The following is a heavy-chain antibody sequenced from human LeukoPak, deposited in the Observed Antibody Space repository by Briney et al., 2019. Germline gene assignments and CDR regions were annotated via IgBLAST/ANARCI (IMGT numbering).Heavy chain of an antibody. D-gene: IGHD3-22*01. V-gene: IGHV3-11*05. J-gene: IGHJ3*02. Sequence: PGGSLRLSCVTSGFTFSDHYMSWIRQAPGKGLEWLSSISSKGDHTNYADSVKGRFTISRDNAKESLFLHMNNLRAEDTAVYFCARGSFSGFPAINVTGVQGAFDIWGQGTVVSVSS. CDR3: ARGSFSGFPAINVTGVQGAFDI. CDR1: GFTFSDHY. CDR2: ISSKGDHT.